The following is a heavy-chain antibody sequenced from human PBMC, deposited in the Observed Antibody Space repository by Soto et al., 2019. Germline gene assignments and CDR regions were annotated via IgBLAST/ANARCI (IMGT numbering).Heavy chain of an antibody. J-gene: IGHJ6*02. CDR1: GYTFTSYA. Sequence: SVKFSCKASGYTFTSYAMHWVRQAPGQRLEWMGWINAGNGNTKYSQKFQGRVTITRDTSASTAYMELSSLRSEDTAVYYCARARGVITYYYYYGMDVWGQGTTVTVSS. CDR2: INAGNGNT. CDR3: ARARGVITYYYYYGMDV. D-gene: IGHD3-10*01. V-gene: IGHV1-3*01.